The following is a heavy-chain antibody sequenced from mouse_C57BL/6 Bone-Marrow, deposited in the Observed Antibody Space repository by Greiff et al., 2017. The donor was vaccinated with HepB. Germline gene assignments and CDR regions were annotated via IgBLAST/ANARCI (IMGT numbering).Heavy chain of an antibody. CDR3: ARWGLRYWYFDV. J-gene: IGHJ1*03. D-gene: IGHD2-4*01. V-gene: IGHV1-55*01. CDR2: IYPGSGST. CDR1: GYTFTSYW. Sequence: QVHVKQPGAELVKPGASVKMSCKASGYTFTSYWITWVKQRPGQGLEWIGDIYPGSGSTNYNEKFKSKATLTVDTSSSTAYMQLSSLTSEDSAVYYCARWGLRYWYFDVWGTGTTVTVSS.